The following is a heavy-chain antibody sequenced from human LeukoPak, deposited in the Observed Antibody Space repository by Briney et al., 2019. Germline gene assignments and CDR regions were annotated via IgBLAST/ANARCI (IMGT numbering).Heavy chain of an antibody. Sequence: GGSLRLSCAASGFTFSSYWMNWARQAPGKGLEWVASINHNGNVNYYVDSVKGRFTIPRDNAKNSLYLQMSNLRAEDTAVYYCATPPAYSSSWYYGMDVWGQGTTVTVSS. D-gene: IGHD6-13*01. CDR3: ATPPAYSSSWYYGMDV. CDR1: GFTFSSYW. V-gene: IGHV3-7*03. CDR2: INHNGNVN. J-gene: IGHJ6*02.